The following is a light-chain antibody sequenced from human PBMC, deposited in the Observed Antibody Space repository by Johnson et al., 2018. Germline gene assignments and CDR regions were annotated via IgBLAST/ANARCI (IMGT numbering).Light chain of an antibody. CDR2: ENN. V-gene: IGLV1-51*02. CDR3: GTWDSSLSAGNV. J-gene: IGLJ1*01. CDR1: SSNIGNIY. Sequence: QSVLTQPPSVSAAPGQKVTISCSGSSSNIGNIYVSWYQQPPGTAPKLLIYENNKRPSGFPAGFLGSKSGTSATLGITGLQPGDEADYYCGTWDSSLSAGNVFGTGTKVTVL.